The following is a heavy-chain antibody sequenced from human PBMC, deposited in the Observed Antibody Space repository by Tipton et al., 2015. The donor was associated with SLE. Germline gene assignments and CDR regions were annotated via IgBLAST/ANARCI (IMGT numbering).Heavy chain of an antibody. J-gene: IGHJ6*03. CDR1: GGSFSGYY. Sequence: TLSLTCAVYGGSFSGYYWSWIRQPPGKGLEWIGEINHSGSTNYNPSLKSRVTISVDTSKNRFSRKMSSVTAADTAVYYCARELHCSSTSCSSGHMDVWGKGTTVTVSS. D-gene: IGHD2-2*01. CDR2: INHSGST. CDR3: ARELHCSSTSCSSGHMDV. V-gene: IGHV4-34*01.